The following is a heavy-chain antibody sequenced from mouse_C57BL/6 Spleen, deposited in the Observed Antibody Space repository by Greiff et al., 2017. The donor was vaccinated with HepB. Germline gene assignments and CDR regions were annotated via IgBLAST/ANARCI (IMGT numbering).Heavy chain of an antibody. CDR3: VRHGSHMDY. V-gene: IGHV10-1*01. Sequence: EVKLLESGGGLVQPKGSLKLSCAASGFSFNTYAMNWVRQAPGKGLEWVARIRSKSNNYATYYADSVKDRFTISRDDSESMLYLQMNNLKTEDTAMYYCVRHGSHMDYWGQGTSVTVSS. J-gene: IGHJ4*01. CDR2: IRSKSNNYAT. CDR1: GFSFNTYA.